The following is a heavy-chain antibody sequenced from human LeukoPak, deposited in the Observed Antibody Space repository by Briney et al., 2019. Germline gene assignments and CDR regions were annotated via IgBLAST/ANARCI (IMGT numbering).Heavy chain of an antibody. V-gene: IGHV3-7*01. J-gene: IGHJ4*02. Sequence: GSLRLSCAASGFTSSSYWMSWARQAPGKGLEWVANIKQDGSEKYYVDSVKGRFTISRDNAKNSLYLPMNSLRAEDTAVCYCARREEWELLYYFDYWGQGTLVTVSS. D-gene: IGHD1-26*01. CDR3: ARREEWELLYYFDY. CDR2: IKQDGSEK. CDR1: GFTSSSYW.